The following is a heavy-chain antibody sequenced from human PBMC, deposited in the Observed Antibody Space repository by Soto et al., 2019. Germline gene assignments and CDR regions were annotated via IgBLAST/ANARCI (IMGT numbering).Heavy chain of an antibody. CDR1: GGSISSSSYY. D-gene: IGHD2-15*01. CDR2: IYYSGST. J-gene: IGHJ4*02. CDR3: ARMVVVAAPYYFDY. V-gene: IGHV4-39*01. Sequence: SETLSLTCTVSGGSISSSSYYWGWIRQPPGKGLEWIGSIYYSGSTYYNTSLKSRVTISVDTSKNQFSLKLSSVTAADTAVYYCARMVVVAAPYYFDYWGQGTLVTVSS.